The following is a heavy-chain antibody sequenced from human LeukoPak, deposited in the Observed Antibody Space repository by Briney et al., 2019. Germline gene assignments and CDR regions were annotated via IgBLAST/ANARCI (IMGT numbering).Heavy chain of an antibody. D-gene: IGHD3-22*01. CDR1: GFTFSSYA. V-gene: IGHV3-7*01. J-gene: IGHJ6*02. CDR2: IHPNGGVK. Sequence: GGSLRLSCAASGFTFSSYAMSWVCQAPGKGLEWVANIHPNGGVKNYVDSVKGRFTISRDNAANSLYLQLNSLRAEDTAVFYCARLDYYDSSGRYYYGMDVWGQGTTVTVSS. CDR3: ARLDYYDSSGRYYYGMDV.